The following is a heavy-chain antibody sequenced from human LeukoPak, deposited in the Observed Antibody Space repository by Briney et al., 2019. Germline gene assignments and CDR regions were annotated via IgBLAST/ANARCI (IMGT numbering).Heavy chain of an antibody. CDR2: INHSGST. Sequence: PSETLSLTCAVYGGSFSGYYWSWIRQPPGKGLEWIGEINHSGSTNYNPSLKSRVTISVDTSKNQFSLKLSSVTAADTAVYYCAREWWYYYDSSGLYYFDYWGQGTLVSVSS. J-gene: IGHJ4*02. V-gene: IGHV4-34*01. CDR1: GGSFSGYY. D-gene: IGHD3-22*01. CDR3: AREWWYYYDSSGLYYFDY.